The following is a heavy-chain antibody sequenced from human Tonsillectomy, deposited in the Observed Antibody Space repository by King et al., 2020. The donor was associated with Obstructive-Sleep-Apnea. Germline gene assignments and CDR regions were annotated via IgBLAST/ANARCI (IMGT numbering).Heavy chain of an antibody. CDR2: IYYSVIT. Sequence: VQLQESGPGLVRPSETLSLTCTVPGGSITNYYWGWIRQRPGKGLEWIGYIYYSVITDYNPDLRGRVTISVDTSKNQLSLRVTSVTAADTAEYFCARWNEGFEYWGQGTLVTVSS. CDR1: GGSITNYY. CDR3: ARWNEGFEY. J-gene: IGHJ4*02. D-gene: IGHD1-1*01. V-gene: IGHV4-59*08.